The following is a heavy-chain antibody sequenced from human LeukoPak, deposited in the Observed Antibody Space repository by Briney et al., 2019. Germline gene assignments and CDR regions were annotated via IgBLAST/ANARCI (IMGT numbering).Heavy chain of an antibody. D-gene: IGHD1-1*01. CDR3: ARAGYVGTRIDP. CDR1: GFTFSSYG. J-gene: IGHJ5*02. Sequence: GGSLRLSCAASGFTFSSYGMSWVRQAPGKGLEWVSGISGSGTNTNYAYSVKGRFTISRDNAKNSLYLQMNSLRAEDTAVYYCARAGYVGTRIDPWGQGTLVTVSS. V-gene: IGHV3-21*01. CDR2: ISGSGTNT.